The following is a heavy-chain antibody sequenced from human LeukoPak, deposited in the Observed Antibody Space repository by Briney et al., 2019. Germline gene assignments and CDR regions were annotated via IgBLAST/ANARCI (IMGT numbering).Heavy chain of an antibody. V-gene: IGHV3-23*01. CDR3: AKDFGDIVVVPAATADAFDI. CDR1: GFTFSSYA. J-gene: IGHJ3*02. D-gene: IGHD2-2*01. Sequence: GGSLRLSCAASGFTFSSYAMSWVRQAPGKGLEWVSAINGSGGSTYYADSVKGRFTISRDNSKNTLYLQMNSLRAEDTAVYYCAKDFGDIVVVPAATADAFDIWGQGTMVTVSS. CDR2: INGSGGST.